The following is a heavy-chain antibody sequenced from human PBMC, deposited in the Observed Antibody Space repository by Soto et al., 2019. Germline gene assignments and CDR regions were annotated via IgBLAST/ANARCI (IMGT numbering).Heavy chain of an antibody. J-gene: IGHJ4*02. CDR1: GFTFSSYG. Sequence: GGSLRLSCAASGFTFSSYGMHWVRQAPGKGLEWVAVIWFDGSNKFYADSVRGRFTISRDNSKNTLYLQMNSLRAEDTAVYYCAKELQGYSSSPPDLDYWGQGTLVTVSS. D-gene: IGHD6-13*01. V-gene: IGHV3-30*02. CDR2: IWFDGSNK. CDR3: AKELQGYSSSPPDLDY.